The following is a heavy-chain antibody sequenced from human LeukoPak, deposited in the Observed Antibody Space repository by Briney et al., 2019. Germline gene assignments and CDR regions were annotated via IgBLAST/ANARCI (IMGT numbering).Heavy chain of an antibody. Sequence: SETLSLTCTVSGGSISSSSYYWGWIRQPPGKGLEWIGSIYYSGSTYYNPSLKSRVAISVDTSNNQFSLKLSSVTAADTAVYYCARARYESRIWPKSRYDYYYYMDVWGKGTTVTVSS. J-gene: IGHJ6*03. V-gene: IGHV4-39*07. D-gene: IGHD3-3*01. CDR1: GGSISSSSYY. CDR3: ARARYESRIWPKSRYDYYYYMDV. CDR2: IYYSGST.